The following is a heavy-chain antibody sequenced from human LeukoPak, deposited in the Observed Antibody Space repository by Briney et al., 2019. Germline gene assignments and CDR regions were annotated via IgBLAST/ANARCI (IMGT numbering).Heavy chain of an antibody. J-gene: IGHJ4*02. CDR1: GFSFGSHG. CDR2: IWYDGSDK. V-gene: IGHV3-30*02. CDR3: AKGSWAVPAHY. Sequence: GGSLRLSCAASGFSFGSHGMHWVRQPPGKGLEWVAFIWYDGSDKYYADSVKDRFTISRDNSKNTLHLQMSSPRAEDAGVYYCAKGSWAVPAHYGGQGTLVPVSS. D-gene: IGHD3-16*01.